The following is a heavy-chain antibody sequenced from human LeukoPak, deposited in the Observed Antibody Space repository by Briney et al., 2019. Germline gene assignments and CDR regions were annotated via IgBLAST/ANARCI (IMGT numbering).Heavy chain of an antibody. V-gene: IGHV3-64*01. D-gene: IGHD4-23*01. CDR2: ISSNGGST. J-gene: IGHJ5*02. CDR1: GFTFSSYA. Sequence: LPGGSLRLSCAASGFTFSSYAMHWVRQAPGKGLEYVSAISSNGGSTYYANSVKGRFTISRDNSKNTLYLQMGSLRAEDMAVYYCARDNSVEDTAWWSDPWGQGTLVTVSS. CDR3: ARDNSVEDTAWWSDP.